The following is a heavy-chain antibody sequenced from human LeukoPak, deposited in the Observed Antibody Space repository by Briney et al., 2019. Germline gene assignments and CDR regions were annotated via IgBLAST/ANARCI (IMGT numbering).Heavy chain of an antibody. J-gene: IGHJ3*02. CDR2: IYYSEST. CDR1: GGSITSYY. D-gene: IGHD3-22*01. V-gene: IGHV4-59*01. CDR3: ARLDTYYYDSTPTYAFDI. Sequence: SETLSLTCTVSGGSITSYYWSWIRQPPGKGLEWIGHIYYSESTNYNPSLKSRVTMSLDTPKNQFSLKLSSVTAADTAVYYCARLDTYYYDSTPTYAFDIWGQGTMVTVSS.